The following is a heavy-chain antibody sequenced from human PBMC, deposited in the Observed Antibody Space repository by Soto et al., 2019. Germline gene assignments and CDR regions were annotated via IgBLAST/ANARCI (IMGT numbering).Heavy chain of an antibody. D-gene: IGHD5-12*01. CDR3: AKNSAATIRVGFDY. V-gene: IGHV3-23*01. CDR1: GFTFATYT. J-gene: IGHJ4*02. CDR2: ITGSDGRT. Sequence: EVQLLESGGGLVQPGGSLRLSCAASGFTFATYTMSWVRQTPGKGLEWVSAITGSDGRTYYADSVKGRFTISRDNSKNTLYLQMNSLVAEDTAVYYCAKNSAATIRVGFDYWGQGTLVTVSS.